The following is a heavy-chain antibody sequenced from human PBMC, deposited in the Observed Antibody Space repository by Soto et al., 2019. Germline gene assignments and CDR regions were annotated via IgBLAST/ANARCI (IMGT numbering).Heavy chain of an antibody. CDR1: GYTFTSYY. CDR2: INPSGGST. Sequence: QVQLVQSGAEVKKPGASVKISCKSSGYTFTSYYMHWVRQAPGQGLEWMGMINPSGGSTNYAQRFQGRVTMTRDTSTSTVYMDLSDLRSEDTAVYSCARGFCTTTTCLVGDFWGQGTLVTVSS. D-gene: IGHD2-8*01. V-gene: IGHV1-46*01. J-gene: IGHJ4*02. CDR3: ARGFCTTTTCLVGDF.